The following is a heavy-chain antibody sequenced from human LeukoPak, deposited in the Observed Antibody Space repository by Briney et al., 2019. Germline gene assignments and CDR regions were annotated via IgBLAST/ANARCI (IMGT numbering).Heavy chain of an antibody. Sequence: SETLSLTCAVYGGSFSGYYWSWIRQPPGKGLEWIGEIGHSGSTNYNPSLKSRVTISIDTSKNQFSLKLSSVTAADTAVYYCAGASYYYGSGRNWFDPWGQGTLVTVSS. V-gene: IGHV4-34*01. J-gene: IGHJ5*02. CDR2: IGHSGST. D-gene: IGHD3-10*01. CDR1: GGSFSGYY. CDR3: AGASYYYGSGRNWFDP.